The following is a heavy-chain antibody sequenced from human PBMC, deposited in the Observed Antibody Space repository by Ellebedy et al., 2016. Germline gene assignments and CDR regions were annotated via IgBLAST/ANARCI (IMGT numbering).Heavy chain of an antibody. Sequence: GESLKISXAASGFTFDDYAMHWVRQAPGKGLEWVSLISWDGGSTYYADSVKGRFTISRDNAKNSLYLQMNSLRAEDTAVYYCARWKKGTIFGVVNTKGLMDVWGKGTTVTVSS. CDR3: ARWKKGTIFGVVNTKGLMDV. CDR1: GFTFDDYA. D-gene: IGHD3-3*01. CDR2: ISWDGGST. V-gene: IGHV3-43D*03. J-gene: IGHJ6*03.